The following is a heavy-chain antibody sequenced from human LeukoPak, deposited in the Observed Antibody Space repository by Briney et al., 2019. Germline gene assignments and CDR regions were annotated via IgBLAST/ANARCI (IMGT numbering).Heavy chain of an antibody. J-gene: IGHJ4*02. D-gene: IGHD5-18*01. Sequence: GASVKVSCKASGYTFTGYYMHWVRQAPGQGLEWMGRINPNSGGTNYAQKFQGRVTMTRDTSISTAYMELSRLRSDDTAVYYCAREARYSYGSQVDYWGQGTLVTVSS. CDR3: AREARYSYGSQVDY. V-gene: IGHV1-2*06. CDR2: INPNSGGT. CDR1: GYTFTGYY.